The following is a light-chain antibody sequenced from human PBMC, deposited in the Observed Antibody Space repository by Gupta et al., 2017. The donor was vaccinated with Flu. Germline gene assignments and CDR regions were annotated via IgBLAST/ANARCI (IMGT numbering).Light chain of an antibody. Sequence: QSALTQPAPVSGSPGRAITISCTGTSSDDGSCKRVSWYQQHPGKAPKLMIYEGSKRPSGVSNRFSGSKSGNTASLTISGLQAEDEADYYCCSYADSSTFWVFGGGTKLTVL. CDR3: CSYADSSTFWV. CDR2: EGS. CDR1: SSDDGSCKR. J-gene: IGLJ3*02. V-gene: IGLV2-23*03.